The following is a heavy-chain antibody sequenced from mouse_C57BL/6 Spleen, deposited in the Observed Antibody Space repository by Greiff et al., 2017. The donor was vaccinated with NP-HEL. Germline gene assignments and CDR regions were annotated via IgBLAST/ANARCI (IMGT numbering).Heavy chain of an antibody. CDR1: GYTFTDYN. V-gene: IGHV1-18*01. Sequence: EVQLVESGPELVKPGASVKIPCKASGYTFTDYNMDWVKQSHGKSLEWIGDINPTNGGTIYNQKFKGKATLTVDKSSSTAYMELRSLTSEDTAVYYCARYPFITTVVAPSFDVWGTGTTVTVSS. J-gene: IGHJ1*03. CDR2: INPTNGGT. D-gene: IGHD1-1*01. CDR3: ARYPFITTVVAPSFDV.